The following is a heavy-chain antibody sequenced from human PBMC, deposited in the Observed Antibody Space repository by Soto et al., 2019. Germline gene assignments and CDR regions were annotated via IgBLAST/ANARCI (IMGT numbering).Heavy chain of an antibody. D-gene: IGHD6-19*01. CDR3: AVAVAGPTAIGY. J-gene: IGHJ4*02. CDR1: GFTFSSYW. CDR2: INSDGSST. V-gene: IGHV3-74*01. Sequence: EVQLVESGGGLVQPGGSLRLSGAASGFTFSSYWMHWVRQAPGKGLVWVSRINSDGSSTSYADSVKGRFTISRDNAKNTLYLQMSSLRAEDTAVYYCAVAVAGPTAIGYWGQGTLVTVSS.